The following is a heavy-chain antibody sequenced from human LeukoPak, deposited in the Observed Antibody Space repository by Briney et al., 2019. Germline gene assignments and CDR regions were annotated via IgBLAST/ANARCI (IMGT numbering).Heavy chain of an antibody. J-gene: IGHJ4*02. Sequence: PGGSLRLSCEVSGFTFSRHWMTWVRQAPGKGLEWVASIKDDGNQKIYVDSVKGRFTISRDNVKNSLSLQVNSLRGEDSAVYYCARDGYLAGLDSWGQGTLVTVPS. CDR3: ARDGYLAGLDS. CDR2: IKDDGNQK. D-gene: IGHD5-18*01. CDR1: GFTFSRHW. V-gene: IGHV3-7*01.